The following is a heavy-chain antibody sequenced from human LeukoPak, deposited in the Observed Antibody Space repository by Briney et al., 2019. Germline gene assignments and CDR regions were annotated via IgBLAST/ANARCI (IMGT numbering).Heavy chain of an antibody. CDR3: ARDHQSMYYDSSGNDAFDI. V-gene: IGHV4-30-4*08. CDR2: IYYSGST. Sequence: PSQTLSLTCTVSGGSISSGDYYWSWIRQPPGKGLEWIGYIYYSGSTYYNPSLKSRVTISVDTSKNQFSLKLSSVTAADTAVYYCARDHQSMYYDSSGNDAFDIWGQGTMVTVSS. D-gene: IGHD3-22*01. J-gene: IGHJ3*02. CDR1: GGSISSGDYY.